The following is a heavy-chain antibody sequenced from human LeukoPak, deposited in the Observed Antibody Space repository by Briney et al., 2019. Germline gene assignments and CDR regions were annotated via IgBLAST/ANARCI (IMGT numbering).Heavy chain of an antibody. CDR2: IWYDGSNK. V-gene: IGHV3-33*06. D-gene: IGHD3-10*01. CDR1: GFTFSSYG. Sequence: GRSLRLSCAASGFTFSSYGMHWVRQAPGKGLEWVAVIWYDGSNKYYADSVKGRFTISRDNSKNTLYLQMNSLRAEDTAVYYCAKAVTFSYFDYWGQGTLVTVSS. CDR3: AKAVTFSYFDY. J-gene: IGHJ4*02.